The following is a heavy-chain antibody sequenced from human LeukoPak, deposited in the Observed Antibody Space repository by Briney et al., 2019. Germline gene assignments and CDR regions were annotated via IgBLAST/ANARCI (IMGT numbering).Heavy chain of an antibody. Sequence: GGSLRLSCAASGFSFTTYGMSWVRQAPGKGLEWVANIKRDGSEKYYVDSVKGRFTISRDNSKNTLYLQMNSLRAEDTAVYYCAKDRYDSLDYWGQGTLVTVSS. J-gene: IGHJ4*02. D-gene: IGHD3-22*01. CDR2: IKRDGSEK. CDR3: AKDRYDSLDY. V-gene: IGHV3-7*01. CDR1: GFSFTTYG.